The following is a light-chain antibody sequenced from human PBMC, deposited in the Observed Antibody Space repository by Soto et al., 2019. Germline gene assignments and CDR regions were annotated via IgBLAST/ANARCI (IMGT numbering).Light chain of an antibody. CDR1: QSITYW. CDR2: EAS. CDR3: QQYSFSPKT. V-gene: IGKV1-5*03. Sequence: DIQMTQSPSTLSASVGDRVTITCRASQSITYWLAWYQQKPGKAPSLLIYEASRLATGVPSRFSGSGSGTDFTLTISSLQPDDFATYYCQQYSFSPKTFGQGTRVEVK. J-gene: IGKJ1*01.